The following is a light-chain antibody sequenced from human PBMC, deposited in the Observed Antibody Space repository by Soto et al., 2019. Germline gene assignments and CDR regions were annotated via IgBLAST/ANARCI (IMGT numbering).Light chain of an antibody. J-gene: IGKJ2*01. CDR2: GTS. CDR3: QQYNSSPPMYT. CDR1: QSVTSSY. Sequence: IVLTQSPVTLSLSPGDRATLSCRTSQSVTSSYLAWYQQRPGQAPRLLIYGTSSRATGIPDRFSGSGSGTDFTLTISRLEPEDFAVYYCQQYNSSPPMYTFGQGTKLEIK. V-gene: IGKV3-20*01.